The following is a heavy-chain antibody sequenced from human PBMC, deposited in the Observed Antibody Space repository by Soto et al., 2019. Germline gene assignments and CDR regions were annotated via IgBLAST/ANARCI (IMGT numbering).Heavy chain of an antibody. CDR2: ITTSSAYI. CDR1: GFTFNTYY. Sequence: EVQLVESGGGLVKPGGSLRLSCAASGFTFNTYYMNWVRQAPGKGLEWVSYITTSSAYIYYADSLKGRITISRDNAKNSLFLQINSLRAEDTAVYYCVRSGTARLLRHSWFDTWGQGTLVTVSS. D-gene: IGHD2-21*01. CDR3: VRSGTARLLRHSWFDT. J-gene: IGHJ5*02. V-gene: IGHV3-21*01.